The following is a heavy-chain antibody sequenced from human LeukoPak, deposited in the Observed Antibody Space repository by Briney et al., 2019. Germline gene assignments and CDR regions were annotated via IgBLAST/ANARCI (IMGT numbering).Heavy chain of an antibody. V-gene: IGHV3-30*18. CDR2: MSHDGVKI. CDR1: GFTFRTYA. D-gene: IGHD4/OR15-4a*01. J-gene: IGHJ6*03. CDR3: AKSASAYYYMDV. Sequence: PGGSLRLSCAASGFTFRTYAMHWVRQAPGKGLEWVAFMSHDGVKIFHADSVKGRFTISRDNSKSILYLQMNSLRAEDTAVYCAKSASAYYYMDVWGKGTTVTVSS.